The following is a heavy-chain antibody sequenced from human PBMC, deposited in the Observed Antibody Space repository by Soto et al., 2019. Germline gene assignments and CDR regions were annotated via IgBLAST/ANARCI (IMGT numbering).Heavy chain of an antibody. D-gene: IGHD4-17*01. V-gene: IGHV3-49*03. Sequence: GGSLRLSCTASGFTFGDYTMAWFRQAPGGGLEWVSFIRSKAYGGTTEYAASVKGRFTISRDDSKSIAYPQMNRLQSEDTAVYYCARDVASYDYGDFYGMDVWGQGTTVTVSS. J-gene: IGHJ6*02. CDR2: IRSKAYGGTT. CDR3: ARDVASYDYGDFYGMDV. CDR1: GFTFGDYT.